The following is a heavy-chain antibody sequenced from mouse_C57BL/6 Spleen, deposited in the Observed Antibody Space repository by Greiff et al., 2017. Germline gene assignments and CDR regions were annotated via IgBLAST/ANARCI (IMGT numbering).Heavy chain of an antibody. Sequence: EVMLVESGGDLVKPGGSLKLSCAASGFTFSSYGMSWVRQTPDKRLEWVATLSSGGSYTYYPDSVKGRFTISRDNAKNTLYLQMSSLKSEDTAMYYCARPDSSGYEGYFDYWGQGTTLTVSS. J-gene: IGHJ2*01. D-gene: IGHD3-2*02. V-gene: IGHV5-6*01. CDR1: GFTFSSYG. CDR2: LSSGGSYT. CDR3: ARPDSSGYEGYFDY.